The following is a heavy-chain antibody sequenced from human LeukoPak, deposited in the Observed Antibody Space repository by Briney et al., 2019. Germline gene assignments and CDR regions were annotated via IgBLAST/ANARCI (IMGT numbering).Heavy chain of an antibody. J-gene: IGHJ3*02. CDR1: GGSCSGYY. CDR3: ARGPRGRYFDWLFKDAFDI. CDR2: INHSGST. V-gene: IGHV4-34*01. Sequence: SETLTLTCAVYGGSCSGYYWRWIRQPPGKELEWIGEINHSGSTNYNPSLKSRVTISVDTSKNQFSLKLSSVTAADTAVYYCARGPRGRYFDWLFKDAFDIWGQGTMVTVSS. D-gene: IGHD3-9*01.